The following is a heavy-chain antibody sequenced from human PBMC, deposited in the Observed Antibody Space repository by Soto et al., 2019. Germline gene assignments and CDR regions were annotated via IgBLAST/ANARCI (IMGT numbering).Heavy chain of an antibody. D-gene: IGHD1-26*01. Sequence: SETLSLTCTVSGGSISSGDYYWSWIRQPPGKGLEWIGYIYYSGSTNYNPSLKSRVTISVDTSKNQFSLKLSSVTAADTAVYYCARGHSGSYRTGEGYYYGMDVWGQGTTVTVSS. J-gene: IGHJ6*02. CDR1: GGSISSGDYY. V-gene: IGHV4-61*08. CDR3: ARGHSGSYRTGEGYYYGMDV. CDR2: IYYSGST.